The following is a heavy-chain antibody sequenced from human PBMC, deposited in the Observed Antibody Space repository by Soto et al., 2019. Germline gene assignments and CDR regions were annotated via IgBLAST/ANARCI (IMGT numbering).Heavy chain of an antibody. V-gene: IGHV4-31*03. CDR3: AIAVKGYYGSGNYWFDP. CDR2: IYNSEST. Sequence: SETLSLTCTVSGGSISSGGYYWSWIRQHPGKGQKWIWYIYNSESTYYNQSLKSRVTISVDTSKKQFSMKLSSVTAADTFVYFYAIAVKGYYGSGNYWFDPWGQGTLVTVSS. D-gene: IGHD3-10*01. CDR1: GGSISSGGYY. J-gene: IGHJ5*02.